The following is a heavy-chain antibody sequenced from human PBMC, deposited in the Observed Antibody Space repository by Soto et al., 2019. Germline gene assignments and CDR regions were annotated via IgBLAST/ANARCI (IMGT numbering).Heavy chain of an antibody. CDR2: IIPLFRTP. V-gene: IGHV1-69*12. CDR1: GGTFSSSA. D-gene: IGHD3-3*02. J-gene: IGHJ6*02. Sequence: QVQVVQSGAEVKEPGSSVKVSCQASGGTFSSSALSWVRQAPGQGLEWMGGIIPLFRTPDYAQKFQGRVTITADESTSTAYMELSILRSEDTAIYYCARDNGRPQLGGNYYYITDVWGQGTTITVSS. CDR3: ARDNGRPQLGGNYYYITDV.